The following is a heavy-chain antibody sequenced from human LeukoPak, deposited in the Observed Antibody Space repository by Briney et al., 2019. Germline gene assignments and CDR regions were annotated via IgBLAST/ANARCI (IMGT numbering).Heavy chain of an antibody. CDR2: IHYSGRT. V-gene: IGHV4-59*11. CDR1: GDSINNHQ. CDR3: ARVQIVSPTIRFDP. D-gene: IGHD2-2*02. Sequence: SATLSLTCTVSGDSINNHQWSWIRQPPGKGLEWIGYIHYSGRTNYHPSLKSRVTISIDTSKNQFSLNMNSVTSMDTAVYYCARVQIVSPTIRFDPWGQGTLVAVSS. J-gene: IGHJ5*02.